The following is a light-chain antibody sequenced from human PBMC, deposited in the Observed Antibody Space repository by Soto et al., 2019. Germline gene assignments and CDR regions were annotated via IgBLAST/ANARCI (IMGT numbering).Light chain of an antibody. CDR3: CSYAGSDTPYV. V-gene: IGLV2-23*01. CDR2: ESN. CDR1: SSDVGSYNL. J-gene: IGLJ1*01. Sequence: QSALTQPASVSGSPGQSITISCTGTSSDVGSYNLVSWYQQHPGEAPKLMIFESNKRPSGVSNRFSGSKSGNAASLTISGLQAEDEADYYCCSYAGSDTPYVFGTGTKVTVL.